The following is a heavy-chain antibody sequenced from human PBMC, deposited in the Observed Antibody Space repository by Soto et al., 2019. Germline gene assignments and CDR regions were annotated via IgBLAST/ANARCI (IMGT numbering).Heavy chain of an antibody. CDR1: GGSFSGYY. CDR3: ARAYYDRSGYAVDP. CDR2: VNHGGTS. V-gene: IGHV4-34*01. D-gene: IGHD3-22*01. Sequence: SETLSLTCAVHGGSFSGYYWDWIRQPPGKGLEWIGEVNHGGTSNYNPSLKSRATISVDTSNNQFSLKLSSVTAADTAVYFCARAYYDRSGYAVDPWGQGTLVTVSS. J-gene: IGHJ5*02.